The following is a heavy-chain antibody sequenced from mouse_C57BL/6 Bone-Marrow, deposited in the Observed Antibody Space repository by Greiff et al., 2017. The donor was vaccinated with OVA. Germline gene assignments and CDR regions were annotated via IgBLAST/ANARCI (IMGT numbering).Heavy chain of an antibody. V-gene: IGHV1-5*01. D-gene: IGHD1-1*01. CDR3: TKHYYGSSYVWFAY. CDR1: GYTFTSYW. Sequence: EVQLQQSGTVLARPGASVKMSCKTSGYTFTSYWMHWVKQRPGQGLEWIGAIYPGNSDTSYNQKFKGNAKLTAVTSASTAYMELSSLTNEDSAVYYCTKHYYGSSYVWFAYWGQGTLVTVSA. J-gene: IGHJ3*01. CDR2: IYPGNSDT.